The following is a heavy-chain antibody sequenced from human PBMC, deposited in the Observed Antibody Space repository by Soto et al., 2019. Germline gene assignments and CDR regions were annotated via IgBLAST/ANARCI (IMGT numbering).Heavy chain of an antibody. CDR2: IKEDGSDK. J-gene: IGHJ4*02. CDR3: ARGGSSPDC. D-gene: IGHD1-26*01. V-gene: IGHV3-7*01. Sequence: GGSLRLSCAASGFTFSSYWMTWVRQAPGKGLEWVANIKEDGSDKNYVDSLKGRFNISRDNAKNLLYLQLNSLRAEDTAVYSCARGGSSPDCWGQGTLVTVSS. CDR1: GFTFSSYW.